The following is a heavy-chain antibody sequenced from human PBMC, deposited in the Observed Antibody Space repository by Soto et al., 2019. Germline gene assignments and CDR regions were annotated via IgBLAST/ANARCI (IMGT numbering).Heavy chain of an antibody. J-gene: IGHJ4*02. V-gene: IGHV3-33*01. CDR2: IRYDGINK. CDR3: ARDAYLGSCSSTSCHTQDY. D-gene: IGHD2-2*01. CDR1: GFTFSIYG. Sequence: PGGSLRLSCAASGFTFSIYGMHWFRQAPGKGLEWVAVIRYDGINKNYADSVKGRFTISRDNSKNTIHLEMNSLRGEDTAVYFCARDAYLGSCSSTSCHTQDYWGQGTLVTVSS.